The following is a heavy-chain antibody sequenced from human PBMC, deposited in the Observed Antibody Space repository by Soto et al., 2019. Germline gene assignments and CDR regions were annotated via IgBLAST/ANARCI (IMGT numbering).Heavy chain of an antibody. J-gene: IGHJ4*02. D-gene: IGHD2-15*01. V-gene: IGHV1-69*02. Sequence: QVQLVQSGAEVKKPGSSVKVSCKASGGTFSSYTISWVRQAPGQGLEWMGRIIPILGIANYAQKFQGRVTITADKSTSTAYMELSSMRSEDTAVYYCARGSGVVVVRDWGQGTLVTVSS. CDR1: GGTFSSYT. CDR2: IIPILGIA. CDR3: ARGSGVVVVRD.